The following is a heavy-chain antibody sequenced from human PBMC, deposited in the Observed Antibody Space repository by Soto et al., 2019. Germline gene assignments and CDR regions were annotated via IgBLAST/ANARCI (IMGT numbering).Heavy chain of an antibody. D-gene: IGHD2-15*01. CDR2: IYYSGST. V-gene: IGHV4-39*01. CDR1: GGSVSSSSYY. CDR3: ARHAWGSCSGGSNSPIDY. J-gene: IGHJ4*02. Sequence: LQLQESGPGLLKPSETLSLTCTVSGGSVSSSSYYWAWIRQPPGKGLEWIGNIYYSGSTYYNPSLTSRLPMSVDSSKHRFSLKLGSVTAADTVVYFCARHAWGSCSGGSNSPIDYWGQGALVTVSS.